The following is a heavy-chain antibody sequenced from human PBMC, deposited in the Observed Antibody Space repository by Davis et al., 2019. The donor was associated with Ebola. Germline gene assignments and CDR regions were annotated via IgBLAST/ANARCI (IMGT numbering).Heavy chain of an antibody. V-gene: IGHV3-72*01. J-gene: IGHJ4*02. CDR2: IRSKANSYTT. CDR1: GFTFSGSA. Sequence: GESLKISCAASGFTFSGSAMHWVRQAPGKGLEWVGRIRSKANSYTTEYAASVKGRFTISRDDSKNSLYLQMNSLKTEDTAVYYCTTSDYIWGSLIDYWGQGTLVTVSS. D-gene: IGHD3-16*01. CDR3: TTSDYIWGSLIDY.